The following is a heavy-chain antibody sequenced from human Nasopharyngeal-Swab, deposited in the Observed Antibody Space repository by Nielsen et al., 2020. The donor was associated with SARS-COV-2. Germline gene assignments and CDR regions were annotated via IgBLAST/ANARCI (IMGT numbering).Heavy chain of an antibody. V-gene: IGHV3-30-3*01. J-gene: IGHJ4*02. CDR1: GFTFSRYT. CDR2: ISYDGSNK. CDR3: ASTPLDSSGYYYAFHY. Sequence: GSLRLSCAASGFTFSRYTMHWVRQAPGKGLEWVAVISYDGSNKYYADSVKGRFTISRDISKNTLYLQMNSLRAEDTAAFYCASTPLDSSGYYYAFHYWGRGTLVTVSS. D-gene: IGHD3-22*01.